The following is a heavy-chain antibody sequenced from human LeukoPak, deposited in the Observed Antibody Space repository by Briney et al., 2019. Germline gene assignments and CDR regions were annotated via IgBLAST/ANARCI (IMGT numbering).Heavy chain of an antibody. CDR1: GGSISSGSYY. CDR3: ARGEIVLMVYAHFDY. D-gene: IGHD2-8*01. CDR2: IYTSGST. Sequence: TSETLSLTCTVSGGSISSGSYYWSWIRQPAGKGLEWIGRIYTSGSTNYNPSLKSRVTLSVDTSKNQFSLKLSSVTAADTAVYYCARGEIVLMVYAHFDYWGQGTLVTVSS. J-gene: IGHJ4*02. V-gene: IGHV4-61*02.